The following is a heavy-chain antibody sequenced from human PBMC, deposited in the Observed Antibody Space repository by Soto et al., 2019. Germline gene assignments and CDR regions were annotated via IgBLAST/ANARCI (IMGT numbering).Heavy chain of an antibody. CDR2: INADTGKT. V-gene: IGHV1-3*01. J-gene: IGHJ4*02. D-gene: IGHD7-27*01. CDR3: ARDFNWGTDY. CDR1: GYTFTTHA. Sequence: EASVKVSCKASGYTFTTHAMHWVRQAPGQRLEWMAWINADTGKTKYSQNFQGRVTITWDTSASTAYMELSSLRSEDTAVYFCARDFNWGTDYWGQGTLVTVSP.